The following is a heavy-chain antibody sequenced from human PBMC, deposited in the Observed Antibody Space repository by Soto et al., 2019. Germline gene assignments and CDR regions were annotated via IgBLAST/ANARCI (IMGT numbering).Heavy chain of an antibody. J-gene: IGHJ5*02. CDR2: TYFRSKWFN. Sequence: SQTLSLTCDISGDSVSSKDAAWNWIRQSPSRGLEWLGRTYFRSKWFNDYAPFVKSRITINPDTSKNQFSLQLSSVTPEDSAMYYCARGPGSLRPWGQGTLVTVSS. V-gene: IGHV6-1*01. D-gene: IGHD1-1*01. CDR3: ARGPGSLRP. CDR1: GDSVSSKDAA.